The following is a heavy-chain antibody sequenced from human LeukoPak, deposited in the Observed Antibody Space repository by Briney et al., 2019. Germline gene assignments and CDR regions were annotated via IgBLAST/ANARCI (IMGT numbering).Heavy chain of an antibody. Sequence: SGPTLVKPTQTLTLTCTFSGFSLSTSGVGVGWIRQPPGKALEWLALIYWDDDKRYSPSLKSRPTITKDTSKNQVVLTMTNMDPVDTATYYCAHRAYYYDSSGYSPGFAYWGQGTLVTVSS. CDR1: GFSLSTSGVG. D-gene: IGHD3-22*01. V-gene: IGHV2-5*02. J-gene: IGHJ4*02. CDR3: AHRAYYYDSSGYSPGFAY. CDR2: IYWDDDK.